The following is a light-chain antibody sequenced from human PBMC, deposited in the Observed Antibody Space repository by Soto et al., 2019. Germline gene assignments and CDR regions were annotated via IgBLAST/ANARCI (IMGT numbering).Light chain of an antibody. CDR2: DVS. J-gene: IGLJ3*02. V-gene: IGLV2-14*03. CDR1: SSDLDGHNY. CDR3: SSFTGSTTV. Sequence: QSVLTQPASVSGSPGQSITISCTGASSDLDGHNYVSWYQQHPGKAPKLIIFDVSNRPSGVSNRFSASKSDNTASLSISGLQAEDEADYYCSSFTGSTTVFGGGTKLTVL.